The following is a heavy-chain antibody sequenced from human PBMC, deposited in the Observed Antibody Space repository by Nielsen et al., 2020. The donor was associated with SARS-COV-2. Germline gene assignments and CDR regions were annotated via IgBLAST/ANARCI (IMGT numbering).Heavy chain of an antibody. V-gene: IGHV5-51*01. CDR2: IYPRDSDT. CDR3: ARNTYGGSTDY. Sequence: GSLKISCPGSGYTFTSYWIGWVRQMPGKGLEWMGVIYPRDSDTRYNPSFQGQVTISADKSISTVYLQWSGLKASDSAMYYCARNTYGGSTDYWGQGTLVTVSS. CDR1: GYTFTSYW. D-gene: IGHD4-23*01. J-gene: IGHJ4*02.